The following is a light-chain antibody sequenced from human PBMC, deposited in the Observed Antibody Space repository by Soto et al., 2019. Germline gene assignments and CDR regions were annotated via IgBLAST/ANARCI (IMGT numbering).Light chain of an antibody. CDR3: QQRSDWPPSLT. J-gene: IGKJ4*01. V-gene: IGKV3-11*01. CDR1: QSVSSS. CDR2: AAS. Sequence: EIVSTQSPATLSLSPGERATLSCRASQSVSSSLAWYQQKPGQAPRLLIYAASHRATGIPTRFSGSGSGTDFTLTISSLEPEDFAVYYCQQRSDWPPSLTFGGGTKVDIK.